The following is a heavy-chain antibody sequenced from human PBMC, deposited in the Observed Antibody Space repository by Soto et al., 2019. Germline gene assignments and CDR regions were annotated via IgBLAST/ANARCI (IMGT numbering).Heavy chain of an antibody. J-gene: IGHJ6*02. CDR3: AIDQGVYSSSEVEGYYYYGMDV. D-gene: IGHD6-13*01. CDR1: GFTFSSYG. V-gene: IGHV3-33*01. Sequence: GGSLRLSCAASGFTFSSYGMHWVRQAPGKGLEWVAVIWYDGSNKYYADSVKGRFTISRDNSKNTLYLHMNSLRAEDTAVYYCAIDQGVYSSSEVEGYYYYGMDVWGQGTTVTVSS. CDR2: IWYDGSNK.